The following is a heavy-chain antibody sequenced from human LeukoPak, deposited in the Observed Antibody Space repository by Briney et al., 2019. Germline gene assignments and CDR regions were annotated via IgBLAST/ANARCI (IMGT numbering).Heavy chain of an antibody. CDR2: IYYSGST. V-gene: IGHV4-39*02. D-gene: IGHD2-2*01. J-gene: IGHJ4*02. CDR1: GFTFSSYE. Sequence: GSLRLSCAASGFTFSSYEMNWVRQPPGKGLEWIGSIYYSGSTYYNPSLKSRVTISVDTSKNQFSLKLSSVTAADTAVYYCAREYDRYCSSTSCYAEEDYWGQGTLVTVSS. CDR3: AREYDRYCSSTSCYAEEDY.